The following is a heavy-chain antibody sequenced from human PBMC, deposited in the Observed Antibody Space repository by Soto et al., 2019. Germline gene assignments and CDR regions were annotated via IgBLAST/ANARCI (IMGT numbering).Heavy chain of an antibody. CDR3: ARERYYDSSGYFGGGPFDY. Sequence: SETLSLTCAVSGGSISSGGYYWSRIRQPPGKSLEWIGYIYHSGSTYYNPSLKSRVTISVDRSKNQFSLKLSSVTAADTAVYYCARERYYDSSGYFGGGPFDYWGQGTLVTVSS. CDR2: IYHSGST. CDR1: GGSISSGGYY. D-gene: IGHD3-22*01. V-gene: IGHV4-30-2*01. J-gene: IGHJ4*02.